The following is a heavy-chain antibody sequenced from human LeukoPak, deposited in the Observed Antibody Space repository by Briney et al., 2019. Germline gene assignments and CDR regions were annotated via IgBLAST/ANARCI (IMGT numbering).Heavy chain of an antibody. CDR2: IYSGGST. CDR1: GFTVSNNY. J-gene: IGHJ4*02. CDR3: AKGSSPYYYDSSNDY. Sequence: GGSLRLSCAASGFTVSNNYMSWVRQAPGKGLEWVSLIYSGGSTYYADSVKGRFTISRDNSKNTLYLQMNSLRAEDTAVYYCAKGSSPYYYDSSNDYWGQGTLVTVSS. V-gene: IGHV3-66*01. D-gene: IGHD3-22*01.